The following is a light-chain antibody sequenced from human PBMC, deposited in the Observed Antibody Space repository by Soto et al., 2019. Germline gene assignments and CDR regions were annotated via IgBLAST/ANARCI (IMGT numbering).Light chain of an antibody. CDR3: PQYGSSPAT. V-gene: IGKV3-20*01. CDR2: DAS. J-gene: IGKJ1*01. CDR1: QSFGGND. Sequence: EIVLTQSPGTLSLSPGERATLSCRASQSFGGNDLAWHQQKPGQAPRILIYDASSRPADIPDRFSGSGSGTDFTLSISRLEPEDFEVYFCPQYGSSPATFGQGTKVAIK.